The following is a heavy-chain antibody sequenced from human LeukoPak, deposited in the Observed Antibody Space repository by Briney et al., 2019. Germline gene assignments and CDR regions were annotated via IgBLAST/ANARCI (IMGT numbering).Heavy chain of an antibody. D-gene: IGHD2-2*01. J-gene: IGHJ6*03. Sequence: GGSLRLSCAASGFTFSSYGMHWVRQAPGKGLEWVAFIRYDGSNKYYADSVKGRFTISRDNSKNTLYLQMNSLRAEDTAVYYCAKFLVPAAKYYMDVWGKGTTVTVSS. CDR2: IRYDGSNK. V-gene: IGHV3-30*02. CDR3: AKFLVPAAKYYMDV. CDR1: GFTFSSYG.